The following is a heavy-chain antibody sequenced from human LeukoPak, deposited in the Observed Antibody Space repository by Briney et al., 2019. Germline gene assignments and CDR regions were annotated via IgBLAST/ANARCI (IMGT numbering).Heavy chain of an antibody. Sequence: GRSLRLSCAASGFTFDDYAMRWVRQAPGKGLEWVSGISWNSGNIDYADSVKGRFTISRDNAKNSLYLQMNSLRAEDMALYYCAKASGSYYYYYIDVWGKGTTVTVSS. D-gene: IGHD3-10*01. CDR3: AKASGSYYYYYIDV. V-gene: IGHV3-9*03. J-gene: IGHJ6*03. CDR1: GFTFDDYA. CDR2: ISWNSGNI.